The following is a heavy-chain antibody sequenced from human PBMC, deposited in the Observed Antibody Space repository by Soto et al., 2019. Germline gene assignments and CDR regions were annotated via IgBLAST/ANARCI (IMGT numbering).Heavy chain of an antibody. CDR1: GGSLSSYC. D-gene: IGHD2-15*01. CDR3: AREPRQGGQIHYFDY. CDR2: IYYSGST. V-gene: IGHV4-59*01. J-gene: IGHJ4*01. Sequence: SETLSLTCTVSGGSLSSYCWNWIRQPPGKGLEWIGYIYYSGSTNYNPSLKSRLTISVDTSKNQVYLKLNSVTAADTALYYCAREPRQGGQIHYFDYWGHGTLVTVSS.